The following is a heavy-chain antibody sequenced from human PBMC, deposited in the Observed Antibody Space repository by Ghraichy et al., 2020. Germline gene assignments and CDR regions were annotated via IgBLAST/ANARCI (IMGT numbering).Heavy chain of an antibody. J-gene: IGHJ4*02. V-gene: IGHV3-9*01. Sequence: GGSLRLSCAASGFTFGDYGMHWVRQAPGKGLEWISMISDKSDAIGYADSVRGQFTTSRDNTKNSLFLQMNSLRPEDTAFYYCAKDLGRHRPYDSWGQGTLVTVSS. CDR2: ISDKSDAI. CDR3: AKDLGRHRPYDS. CDR1: GFTFGDYG. D-gene: IGHD3-10*01.